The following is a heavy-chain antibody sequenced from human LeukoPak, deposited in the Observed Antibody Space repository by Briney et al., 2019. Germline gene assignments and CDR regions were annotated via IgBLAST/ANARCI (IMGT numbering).Heavy chain of an antibody. CDR3: AGVIVRVGSCYAKSAIVLMYFDY. D-gene: IGHD2-15*01. V-gene: IGHV4-34*01. CDR1: GGSFSGYY. J-gene: IGHJ4*02. CDR2: INHSGST. Sequence: SETLSLTCAVYGGSFSGYYWSWIRQPPGKGLEWIGEINHSGSTNYNPSLKSRVTISVDTSKNQFSLKLSSVTAADTAVYYCAGVIVRVGSCYAKSAIVLMYFDYWGQGTLVTVSS.